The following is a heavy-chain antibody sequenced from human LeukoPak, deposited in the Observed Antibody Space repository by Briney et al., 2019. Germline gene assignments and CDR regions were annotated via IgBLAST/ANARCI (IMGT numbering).Heavy chain of an antibody. D-gene: IGHD3-22*01. Sequence: ASVKVSCKASGYTFTSYYMHWVRQAPGQGLEWMGIINPSGGSTSYAQKFQGRVTMTRDTSTSTVYMEQSSLRSEDTAVYYCARDPNFYYYDSSGYSHPYFDYWGQGTLVTVSS. CDR1: GYTFTSYY. V-gene: IGHV1-46*01. CDR3: ARDPNFYYYDSSGYSHPYFDY. J-gene: IGHJ4*02. CDR2: INPSGGST.